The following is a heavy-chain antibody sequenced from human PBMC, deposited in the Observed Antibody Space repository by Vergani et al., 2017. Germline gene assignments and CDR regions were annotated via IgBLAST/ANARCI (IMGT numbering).Heavy chain of an antibody. Sequence: QVQLQESGPGLVKPSETLSLTCAVSGYSISSGYYWGWIRQPPGKGLEWIGSIYHSGSNYYNPSLKRRVTISVDTSKNQFSLKLRSVTAADTAVYYCARWYYYDSSGYYYVSFYDYWGQGTLVTVSS. J-gene: IGHJ4*02. CDR2: IYHSGSN. V-gene: IGHV4-38-2*01. CDR1: GYSISSGYY. D-gene: IGHD3-22*01. CDR3: ARWYYYDSSGYYYVSFYDY.